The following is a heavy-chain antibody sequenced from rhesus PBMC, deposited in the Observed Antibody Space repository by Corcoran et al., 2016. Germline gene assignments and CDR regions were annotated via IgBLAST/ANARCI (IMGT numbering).Heavy chain of an antibody. J-gene: IGHJ4*01. Sequence: QVQLPESGPGLVKPSETLYLICTVSGGSISGNHRNWMRQPPGKGRGWLGNIYGSGSTTNYNPSLKSRVTLSVDTSKNQLSLKLSAVTAADTDVYYCARHISSWSLYWGQGVLVTVSS. CDR3: ARHISSWSLY. CDR2: IYGSGSTT. CDR1: GGSISGNH. D-gene: IGHD6-13*01. V-gene: IGHV4S11*01.